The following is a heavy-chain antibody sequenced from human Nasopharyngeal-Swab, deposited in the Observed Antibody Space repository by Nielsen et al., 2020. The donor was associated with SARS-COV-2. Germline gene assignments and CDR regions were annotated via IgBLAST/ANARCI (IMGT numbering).Heavy chain of an antibody. Sequence: WIRQPPGKGLEWIGEINHSGSTNYNPSLKSRVTISVDTSKNQFSLKLSSVTAADTAVYYCARGQGPRHYYDSSGYYHDVLGLGYYFDYWGQGTLVTVSS. CDR2: INHSGST. CDR3: ARGQGPRHYYDSSGYYHDVLGLGYYFDY. V-gene: IGHV4-34*01. D-gene: IGHD3-22*01. J-gene: IGHJ4*02.